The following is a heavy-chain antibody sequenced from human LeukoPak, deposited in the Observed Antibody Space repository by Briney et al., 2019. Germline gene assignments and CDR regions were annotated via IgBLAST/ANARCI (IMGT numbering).Heavy chain of an antibody. J-gene: IGHJ4*02. CDR1: GGSVIGSY. D-gene: IGHD3-22*01. Sequence: SETLSLTCTVSGGSVIGSYWTWIRQSPGGSLQYLGYIYNTVDVNYSPSLKSRVTISIDMSRNQVSLRLTSVTAADTAIYYCARSRNYDTTGFNPSYYLDSWGKGALVTVAS. CDR2: IYNTVDV. CDR3: ARSRNYDTTGFNPSYYLDS. V-gene: IGHV4-59*02.